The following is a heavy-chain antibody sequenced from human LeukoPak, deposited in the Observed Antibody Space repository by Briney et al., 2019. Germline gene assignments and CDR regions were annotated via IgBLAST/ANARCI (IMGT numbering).Heavy chain of an antibody. CDR2: INHSGST. J-gene: IGHJ6*04. D-gene: IGHD3-16*01. CDR1: GGSFSGYY. Sequence: SETLSLTCAVYGGSFSGYYWSWIRQPPGRGLEWVGEINHSGSTNYNPSLKSRVTISVHTSKNQFSLKLSSVTDADTAVYYCARVRVYYDYVWGSTSPRYYYYYGMDVWGKGTTVTVSS. V-gene: IGHV4-34*01. CDR3: ARVRVYYDYVWGSTSPRYYYYYGMDV.